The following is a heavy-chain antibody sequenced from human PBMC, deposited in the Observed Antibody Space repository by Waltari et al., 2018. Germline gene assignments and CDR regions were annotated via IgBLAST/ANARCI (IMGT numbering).Heavy chain of an antibody. CDR2: VGGRGVST. CDR1: GFTFRSHT. CDR3: VRDISIIAGSRSDNWFDP. J-gene: IGHJ5*02. Sequence: EVQLLESGGGLVEPGGSLRLSCAASGFTFRSHTMSWVRQAPGKGLEWVSGVGGRGVSTPYADSGKGRFTISRDNSKNTLYLEMNSLRAEDTALYFCVRDISIIAGSRSDNWFDPWGQGTLVTISS. V-gene: IGHV3-23*01. D-gene: IGHD3-3*02.